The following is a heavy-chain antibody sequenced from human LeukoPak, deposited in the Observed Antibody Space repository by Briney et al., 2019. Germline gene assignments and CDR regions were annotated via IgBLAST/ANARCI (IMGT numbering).Heavy chain of an antibody. CDR3: AREVCSSTSCYPDY. J-gene: IGHJ4*02. CDR2: ISSSSSAM. CDR1: GFTFSDYY. Sequence: GGSLRLSCAASGFTFSDYYLSWIRQSPGKGLEWISYISSSSSAMYYADSVKGRFTISRDNAKNSLYLQMNSLRAEDTAVYYCAREVCSSTSCYPDYWGQGTLVTVSS. D-gene: IGHD2-2*01. V-gene: IGHV3-11*04.